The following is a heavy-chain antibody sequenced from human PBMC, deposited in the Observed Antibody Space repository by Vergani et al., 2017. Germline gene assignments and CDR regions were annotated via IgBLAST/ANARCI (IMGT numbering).Heavy chain of an antibody. V-gene: IGHV1-69*18. Sequence: QVQLVQSGAEVKKPGSSVKVSCKASGGTFSSYAISWVRQAPGQGLEWMGRIIPIFGTAHYAQKFQGRVTITADASTSTAYMELSSLRSEDTSVYYCARPEPYYYDSSGYYEHWGQGTLVTVSS. CDR2: IIPIFGTA. J-gene: IGHJ4*02. CDR1: GGTFSSYA. D-gene: IGHD3-22*01. CDR3: ARPEPYYYDSSGYYEH.